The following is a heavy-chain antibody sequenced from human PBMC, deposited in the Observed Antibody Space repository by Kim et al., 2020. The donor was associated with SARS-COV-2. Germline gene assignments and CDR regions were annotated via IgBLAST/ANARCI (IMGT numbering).Heavy chain of an antibody. Sequence: SETLSLTCAVYGGSFSGYYWSWIRQPPGKGLEWIGEVNDSGDTYYNPSLKSRVTVSVDTSKNQFSLKLNSLTVADTAIYYCARGPEDGYPRRYFQHWGQGTLVTVSS. CDR2: VNDSGDT. D-gene: IGHD5-12*01. J-gene: IGHJ1*01. V-gene: IGHV4-34*01. CDR3: ARGPEDGYPRRYFQH. CDR1: GGSFSGYY.